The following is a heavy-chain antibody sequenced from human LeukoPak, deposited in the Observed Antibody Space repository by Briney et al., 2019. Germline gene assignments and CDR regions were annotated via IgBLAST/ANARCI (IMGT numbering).Heavy chain of an antibody. Sequence: PGGSLRLSCAASGFTFSNYAMSWVRQAPGKGLEWVSSISGGGVSTYYADSVKGRFTISRDNSKSMLFLQMNSLRAEDTAVYYCAKDRDWGQGTLVTVSS. CDR1: GFTFSNYA. CDR3: AKDRD. J-gene: IGHJ4*02. V-gene: IGHV3-23*01. CDR2: ISGGGVST. D-gene: IGHD3-10*01.